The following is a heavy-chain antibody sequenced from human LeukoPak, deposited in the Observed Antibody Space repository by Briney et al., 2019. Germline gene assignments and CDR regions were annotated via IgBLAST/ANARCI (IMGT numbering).Heavy chain of an antibody. CDR1: GFTFSSYS. D-gene: IGHD2-21*01. Sequence: GGSLRLSCAASGFTFSSYSMNWVRQAPGKGLEWVSSISSSSSYIYYADSVKGRFTISRDNAKNSLYLQMNSLRAEDTAVYYCARAPDGYSGGDCFFDYWGQGTLVTVSS. CDR2: ISSSSSYI. J-gene: IGHJ4*02. V-gene: IGHV3-21*01. CDR3: ARAPDGYSGGDCFFDY.